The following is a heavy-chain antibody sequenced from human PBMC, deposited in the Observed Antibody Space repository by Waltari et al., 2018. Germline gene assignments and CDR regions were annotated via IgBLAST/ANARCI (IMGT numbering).Heavy chain of an antibody. CDR1: GGSFSGYY. V-gene: IGHV4-34*12. J-gene: IGHJ5*02. Sequence: QVQLQQWGAGLLKPSETLSLTCAVYGGSFSGYYWSWIRQPPGKGLEWIGEIIHSGSTNHNRSLRSQVTISVDTSKNQFSLKLSSVTAADTAVYYCARAKWYNWFDPWGQGTLVTVSS. CDR2: IIHSGST. CDR3: ARAKWYNWFDP. D-gene: IGHD2-15*01.